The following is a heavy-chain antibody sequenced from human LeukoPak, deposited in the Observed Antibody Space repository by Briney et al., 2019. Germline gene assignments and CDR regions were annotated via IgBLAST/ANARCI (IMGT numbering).Heavy chain of an antibody. Sequence: GGSLRLSCAASGFNFSSHAMSWVRQAPGKGLEYVSGISISGDSTFYADSVKGRFTISRDNSKNTLYLQLNGLRAEDTAVYHCAKGGGSGSQGRLDYWGQGSLVTVSS. CDR2: ISISGDST. CDR3: AKGGGSGSQGRLDY. CDR1: GFNFSSHA. J-gene: IGHJ4*02. D-gene: IGHD3-10*01. V-gene: IGHV3-23*01.